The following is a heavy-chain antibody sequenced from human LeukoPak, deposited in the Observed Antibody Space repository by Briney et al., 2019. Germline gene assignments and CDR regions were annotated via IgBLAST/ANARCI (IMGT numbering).Heavy chain of an antibody. CDR2: INHSGST. J-gene: IGHJ4*02. D-gene: IGHD3-22*01. CDR1: GGSISSSSYY. Sequence: SETLSLTCTVSGGSISSSSYYWGWIRQPPGKGLEWIGEINHSGSTNYNPSLKSRVTISVDTSKNQFSLKLSSVTAADTAVYYCARSSGGYYDSSGYYLRWGQGTLVTVSS. V-gene: IGHV4-39*07. CDR3: ARSSGGYYDSSGYYLR.